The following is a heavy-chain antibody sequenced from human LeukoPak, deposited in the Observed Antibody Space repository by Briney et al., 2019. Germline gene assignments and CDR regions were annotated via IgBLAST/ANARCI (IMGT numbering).Heavy chain of an antibody. D-gene: IGHD2-2*01. CDR2: ISYSGNT. V-gene: IGHV4-59*12. CDR1: GGSISSYY. CDR3: ARESSRDCRTTSCYEVFDP. Sequence: SETLSLTCTVSGGSISSYYWSWIRQPPGKGLEWIGYISYSGNTNYNPSLKSRVTIAIDASKNQFSLKVSSVTAADSAVYYCARESSRDCRTTSCYEVFDPWGQGTLVTVSS. J-gene: IGHJ5*02.